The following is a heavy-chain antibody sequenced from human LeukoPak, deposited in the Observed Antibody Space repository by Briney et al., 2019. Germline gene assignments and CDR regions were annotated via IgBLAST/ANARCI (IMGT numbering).Heavy chain of an antibody. CDR3: AKAHSGY. J-gene: IGHJ1*01. D-gene: IGHD2-21*01. CDR1: GFTFSSYG. V-gene: IGHV3-30*18. Sequence: GRSLRLSCAASGFTFSSYGMHWVRQAPGKGLEWVAVISYDGSNKYYADSVKGRFTISRDNSKNTLYLQMNSLRAEDTAVYYCAKAHSGYWGQGTLVIVSS. CDR2: ISYDGSNK.